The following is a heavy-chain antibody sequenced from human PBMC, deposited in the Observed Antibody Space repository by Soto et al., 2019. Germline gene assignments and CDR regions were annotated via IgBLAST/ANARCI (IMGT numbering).Heavy chain of an antibody. CDR1: GFTFSSYG. CDR2: IWYDGSNK. J-gene: IGHJ4*02. D-gene: IGHD4-17*01. V-gene: IGHV3-33*01. Sequence: GGSLRLSCAASGFTFSSYGMHWVRQAPGKGLEWVAVIWYDGSNKYYPDSVKGRFTISRDNSKNTLYLQMNSLRAEDTAVYYCARGLERYGEYDGLLGYWGQGTLVTVSS. CDR3: ARGLERYGEYDGLLGY.